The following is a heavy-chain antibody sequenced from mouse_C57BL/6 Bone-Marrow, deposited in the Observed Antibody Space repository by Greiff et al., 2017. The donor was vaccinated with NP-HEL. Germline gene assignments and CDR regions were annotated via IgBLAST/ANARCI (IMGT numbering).Heavy chain of an antibody. Sequence: EVQLQQSGTVLARPGASVKMSCKTSGYTFTSYWMHWVKQRPGQGLEWIGAIYPGNSDTSYNQKFKGKAKLTAVTSASTAYMELSSLTNEDSAVYYCTRLDYYGSRNAMDYWGQGTSVTVSS. V-gene: IGHV1-5*01. D-gene: IGHD1-1*01. CDR1: GYTFTSYW. CDR3: TRLDYYGSRNAMDY. CDR2: IYPGNSDT. J-gene: IGHJ4*01.